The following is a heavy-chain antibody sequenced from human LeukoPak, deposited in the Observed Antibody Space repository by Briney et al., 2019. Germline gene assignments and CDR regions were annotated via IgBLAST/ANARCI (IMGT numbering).Heavy chain of an antibody. CDR2: ISGSDGST. V-gene: IGHV3-23*01. Sequence: GGSLRLSCSASGFTFSNYAMTWVRPAPGKGLEWVSAISGSDGSTYYADSVKGRFSISRDNSKNTLYLQMNTLRAEDTAVYYCSRGSAILIMPAAFSWFDPWGQGTQVTVSS. CDR3: SRGSAILIMPAAFSWFDP. J-gene: IGHJ5*02. CDR1: GFTFSNYA. D-gene: IGHD2-2*01.